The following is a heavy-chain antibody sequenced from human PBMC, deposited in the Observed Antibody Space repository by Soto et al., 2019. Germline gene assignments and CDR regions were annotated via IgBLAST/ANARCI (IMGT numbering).Heavy chain of an antibody. Sequence: GGSLRLSCAASGFTFSNYGIHWVRQAPGKGLEWVAVIWYDGSNKYYADSVKGRFTISRDNSKNTLYLQMNSLRAEDTAVYYCASQYGGYGWFDTWGQGTPVTVSS. CDR3: ASQYGGYGWFDT. CDR1: GFTFSNYG. J-gene: IGHJ5*02. D-gene: IGHD5-12*01. V-gene: IGHV3-33*01. CDR2: IWYDGSNK.